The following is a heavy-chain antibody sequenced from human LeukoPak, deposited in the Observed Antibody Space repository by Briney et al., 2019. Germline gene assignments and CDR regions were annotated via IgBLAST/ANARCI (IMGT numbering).Heavy chain of an antibody. CDR2: INKDGSVT. D-gene: IGHD1-26*01. Sequence: GGSLRLSCAASGFTLSSSWIHWVRQAPGKGLVWVSRINKDGSVTDYAESVKGRFSISRDNAKNTLYLQMNSLRVEDTAIYYCVKVRGRARVGYFDYWGQGTLVTVSS. CDR1: GFTLSSSW. CDR3: VKVRGRARVGYFDY. V-gene: IGHV3-74*01. J-gene: IGHJ4*02.